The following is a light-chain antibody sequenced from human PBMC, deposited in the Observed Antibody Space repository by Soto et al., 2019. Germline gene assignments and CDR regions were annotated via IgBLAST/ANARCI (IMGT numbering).Light chain of an antibody. J-gene: IGKJ4*01. CDR3: QRPYEWPLT. CDR2: DAS. V-gene: IGKV3-11*01. Sequence: EIVLTQSPATLSLSPGISATLSCRASQSVSSYVAWYQQKPGQAPRLLIYDASNRATGIPAKFSGSGSGTDFTLIISSLEPEDFVVYYCQRPYEWPLTFVGGTKVEIK. CDR1: QSVSSY.